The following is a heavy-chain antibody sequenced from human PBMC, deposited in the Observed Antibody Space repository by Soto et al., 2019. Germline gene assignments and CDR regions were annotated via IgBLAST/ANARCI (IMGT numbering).Heavy chain of an antibody. CDR1: GGSISSYY. CDR2: IYYSGST. V-gene: IGHV4-59*08. Sequence: QVQLQESGPGLVKPSETLSLTCTVSGGSISSYYWSWIRQPPGKGLEWIGYIYYSGSTNYNPSLKSRVTISVDTSKNQFSLKPSSVTAADTAVYYCARGGPHYYYYYYMDVWGKGTTVTVSS. CDR3: ARGGPHYYYYYYMDV. J-gene: IGHJ6*03. D-gene: IGHD2-15*01.